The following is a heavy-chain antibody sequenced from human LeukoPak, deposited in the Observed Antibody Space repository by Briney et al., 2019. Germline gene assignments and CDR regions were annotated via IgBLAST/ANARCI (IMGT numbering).Heavy chain of an antibody. CDR3: ARKAGSSGWGPFDY. D-gene: IGHD6-19*01. V-gene: IGHV1-69*06. CDR1: GGTFSSYA. Sequence: GASVKVSCKASGGTFSSYAISWVRQAPGQGLEWMGGIIPIFGTANYAQKFQGRVTITADKSTSTAYMELSSLRSEDTAVYYCARKAGSSGWGPFDYWGQGTLVTVSS. CDR2: IIPIFGTA. J-gene: IGHJ4*02.